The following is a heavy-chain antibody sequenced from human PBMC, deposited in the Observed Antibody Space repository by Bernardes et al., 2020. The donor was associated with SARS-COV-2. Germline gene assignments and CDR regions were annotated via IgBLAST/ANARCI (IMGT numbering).Heavy chain of an antibody. CDR3: AKVSVVGATWYAYDI. CDR2: ISYDGSNN. CDR1: GFTFRTYS. D-gene: IGHD2-15*01. V-gene: IGHV3-30*18. Sequence: GGSLRLSCAASGFTFRTYSMHWVRQAPGKGLEWVAVISYDGSNNFYADSVKGRFTISRDNSKNTLYLQMNSLRAEDTAVYYCAKVSVVGATWYAYDIWGQGTMVTVSS. J-gene: IGHJ3*02.